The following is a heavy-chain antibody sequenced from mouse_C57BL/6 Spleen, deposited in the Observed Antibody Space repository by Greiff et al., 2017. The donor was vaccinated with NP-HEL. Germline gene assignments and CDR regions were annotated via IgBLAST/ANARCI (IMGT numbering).Heavy chain of an antibody. D-gene: IGHD2-3*01. Sequence: VQLQQPGAELVMPGASVKLSCKASGYTFTSYWMHWVKQRPGQGLEWIGEIDPSDSYTNYNQKFKGKSTLTVDKSSSTAYMQLSSLTSEDSAVYYCARLDGQGYYFDYWGQGTTLTVSS. CDR2: IDPSDSYT. J-gene: IGHJ2*01. V-gene: IGHV1-69*01. CDR1: GYTFTSYW. CDR3: ARLDGQGYYFDY.